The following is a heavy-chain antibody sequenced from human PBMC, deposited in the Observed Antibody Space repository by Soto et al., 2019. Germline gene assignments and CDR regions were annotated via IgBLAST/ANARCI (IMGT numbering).Heavy chain of an antibody. CDR1: GFTFSTYA. CDR3: ATMPNWNDPSRVDV. CDR2: ITGTGATT. D-gene: IGHD1-20*01. Sequence: EVQLLESGGGLVQPGGSLRLSCAASGFTFSTYAMSWARQAPGKGLEWVSAITGTGATTYSADSVQGRFTISRDNSKNTLYRQMNSLRAEDTAVYYCATMPNWNDPSRVDVWGQGTTVTVSS. V-gene: IGHV3-23*01. J-gene: IGHJ6*02.